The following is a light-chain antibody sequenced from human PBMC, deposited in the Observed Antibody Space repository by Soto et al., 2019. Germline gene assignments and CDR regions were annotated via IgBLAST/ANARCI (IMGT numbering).Light chain of an antibody. CDR2: GAS. Sequence: ESVFTQSPATVSLSPGERATLSCRASQSVSVNLAWYRQKPGQAPRLLIYGASIRANGIPARFSGRWSGKDFTLTISSLQSEDFAVYYCQQYSKWITFGQGTRLRL. J-gene: IGKJ5*01. CDR3: QQYSKWIT. CDR1: QSVSVN. V-gene: IGKV3-15*01.